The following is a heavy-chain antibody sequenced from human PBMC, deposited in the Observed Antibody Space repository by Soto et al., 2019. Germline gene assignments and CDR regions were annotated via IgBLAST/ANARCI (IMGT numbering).Heavy chain of an antibody. Sequence: SETLSLTCTVSGGSLSTDYWSWIRQSPGRGLEWIGYIYYRGSTKSNPSLKSRASISVDTSKNQFSLRLSSVTAADTAVYYCARGYDSNHEWGQGTLVTVSS. CDR1: GGSLSTDY. D-gene: IGHD3-22*01. CDR2: IYYRGST. J-gene: IGHJ4*02. V-gene: IGHV4-59*12. CDR3: ARGYDSNHE.